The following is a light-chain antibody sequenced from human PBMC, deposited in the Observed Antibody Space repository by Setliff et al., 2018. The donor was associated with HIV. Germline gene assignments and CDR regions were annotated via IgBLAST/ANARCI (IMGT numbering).Light chain of an antibody. CDR1: RNDVGNYNY. CDR3: SSYTTTDTLV. Sequence: SVLTQPASVSGSPGQSITIPCTGTRNDVGNYNYVSWYQQHPGKAPKLILYEVTNRPSGVSHRFSGSKSGNTASLTISGLLDEDEADYYCSSYTTTDTLVFATGTKVTVL. J-gene: IGLJ1*01. CDR2: EVT. V-gene: IGLV2-14*01.